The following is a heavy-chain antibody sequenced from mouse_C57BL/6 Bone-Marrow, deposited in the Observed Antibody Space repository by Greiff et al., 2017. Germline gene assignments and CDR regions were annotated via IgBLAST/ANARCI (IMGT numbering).Heavy chain of an antibody. Sequence: VQLQQPGPVLVKPGASVKMSCKASGYTFTDYYMNWVKQSHGKSLEWIGVINPYNGGTSYNQKFKGKATLTVDKSSSTAYMELNSLTSEDSAVYYCARRELGRYFDYWGQGTTLTVSS. CDR1: GYTFTDYY. CDR3: ARRELGRYFDY. V-gene: IGHV1-19*01. J-gene: IGHJ2*01. CDR2: INPYNGGT. D-gene: IGHD4-1*01.